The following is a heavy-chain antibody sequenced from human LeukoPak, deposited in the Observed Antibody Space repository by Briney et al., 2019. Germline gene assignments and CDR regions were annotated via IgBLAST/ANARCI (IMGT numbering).Heavy chain of an antibody. CDR2: FGISGST. Sequence: GGSLRLSCAASGFTFSTYAMSWVRQAPGKGLEWVSSFGISGSTYYADSVKGRFTISRDNSRNTLYLQMNTLRAEDTAVYYCAKLQVGATTFDYWGQGTLVAVSS. J-gene: IGHJ4*02. CDR1: GFTFSTYA. CDR3: AKLQVGATTFDY. V-gene: IGHV3-23*01. D-gene: IGHD1-26*01.